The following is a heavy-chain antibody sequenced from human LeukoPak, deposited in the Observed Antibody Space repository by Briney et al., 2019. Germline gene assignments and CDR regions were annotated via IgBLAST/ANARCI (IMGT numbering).Heavy chain of an antibody. CDR2: INHSGST. D-gene: IGHD2-8*01. CDR3: ATEGLGYCTNGVCYNGY. V-gene: IGHV4-34*01. J-gene: IGHJ4*02. CDR1: GGSFSGYY. Sequence: PSETLSLTCAVYGGSFSGYYWIWIRQPPGKGLEWIGEINHSGSTNYNPSLKSRVTISVDTSKNQFSLKLSSVTAADTAVYYCATEGLGYCTNGVCYNGYWGQGTLVTVSS.